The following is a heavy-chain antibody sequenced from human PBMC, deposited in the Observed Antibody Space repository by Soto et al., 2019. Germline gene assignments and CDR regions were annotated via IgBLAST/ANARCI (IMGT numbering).Heavy chain of an antibody. D-gene: IGHD6-19*01. CDR2: TYYRSKWYN. J-gene: IGHJ6*02. CDR3: ASLTEQWLVPWGMDV. Sequence: SQTLSLTCAISWDSVSSNSAAWNWIRQSPSRGLEWLGRTYYRSKWYNDYAVSVKSRITINPDTSKNQFSLQLNSVTPEDTAVYYCASLTEQWLVPWGMDVWGQGTTVTVSS. CDR1: WDSVSSNSAA. V-gene: IGHV6-1*01.